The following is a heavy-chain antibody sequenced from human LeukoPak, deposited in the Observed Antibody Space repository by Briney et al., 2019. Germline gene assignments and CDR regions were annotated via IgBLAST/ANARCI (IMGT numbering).Heavy chain of an antibody. V-gene: IGHV4-4*02. CDR1: GASISSTKW. CDR2: IYHSGSI. J-gene: IGHJ2*01. D-gene: IGHD2-15*01. CDR3: ARERDCSGGSCYITFDL. Sequence: SGTLSLTCAVSGASISSTKWWTWVRQPPGKGLEWIGEIYHSGSINYNPSLKSRVTISVDKSKNQFSLKVNSVTAADTAVYYCARERDCSGGSCYITFDLWGRGTLVTVSS.